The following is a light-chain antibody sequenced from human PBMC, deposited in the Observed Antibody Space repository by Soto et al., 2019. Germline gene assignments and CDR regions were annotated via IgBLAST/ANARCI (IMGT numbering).Light chain of an antibody. CDR2: DVT. V-gene: IGLV2-18*02. J-gene: IGLJ1*01. CDR1: SSDVGSYNR. Sequence: QCVLTRPASVSGSAGHSVAISSKGTSSDVGSYNRVSWYQQPPDSAPKLIIYDVTNRPSGVPDRFSGSKSGNAASLTISGLQAEDEADYYCSSFTTTNTYVFGSGTKVTVL. CDR3: SSFTTTNTYV.